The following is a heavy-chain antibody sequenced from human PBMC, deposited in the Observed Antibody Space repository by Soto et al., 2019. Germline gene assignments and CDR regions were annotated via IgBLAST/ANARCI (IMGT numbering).Heavy chain of an antibody. Sequence: GGSLRLSCAASGFTFSNYGMHWVRQSPGKGLEWVAIIWHDGNNKYYADSVRGRFIISRDNSKNRLYLQMNSLRAEDTAVYYCASDLVGASDSYGLDVWGQGTPVTVSS. D-gene: IGHD1-26*01. J-gene: IGHJ6*02. CDR1: GFTFSNYG. CDR3: ASDLVGASDSYGLDV. CDR2: IWHDGNNK. V-gene: IGHV3-33*01.